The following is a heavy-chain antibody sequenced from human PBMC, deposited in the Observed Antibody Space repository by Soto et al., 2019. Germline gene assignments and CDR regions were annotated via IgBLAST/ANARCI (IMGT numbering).Heavy chain of an antibody. J-gene: IGHJ6*02. CDR3: ARARIAVAGGDYYGMDV. D-gene: IGHD6-19*01. Sequence: ASVKVSCKASGYTFTSYYMHWVRQAPGQGLEWMGIINPSGGSTSYAQKFQGRVTMTRDTSTTTVYMELSSLRSEDTAVYYCARARIAVAGGDYYGMDVWGQGTTVTVSS. V-gene: IGHV1-46*01. CDR2: INPSGGST. CDR1: GYTFTSYY.